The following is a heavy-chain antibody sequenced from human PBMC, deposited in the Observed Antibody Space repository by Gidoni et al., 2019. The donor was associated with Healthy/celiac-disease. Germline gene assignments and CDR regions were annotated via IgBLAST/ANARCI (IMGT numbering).Heavy chain of an antibody. J-gene: IGHJ5*02. CDR3: ARLGLDIVVVPAGSSRNGKIYPSNWFDP. V-gene: IGHV5-51*01. D-gene: IGHD2-2*03. Sequence: EVQLVQSGAEVKKPGESLKISCKGSGYSFTSYWIVWVRQMPGKGLEWMGIIYPGDSDTRYSPSFQGQVTISADKSISTAYLQWSSLKASDTAMYYCARLGLDIVVVPAGSSRNGKIYPSNWFDPWGQGTLVTVSS. CDR2: IYPGDSDT. CDR1: GYSFTSYW.